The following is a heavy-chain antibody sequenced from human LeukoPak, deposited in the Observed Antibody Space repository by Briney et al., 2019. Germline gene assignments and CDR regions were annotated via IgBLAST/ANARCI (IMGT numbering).Heavy chain of an antibody. CDR3: ARGGGYSGYVNYYYGMDV. V-gene: IGHV4-59*01. CDR2: IYYSGST. D-gene: IGHD5-12*01. CDR1: GGSISSYY. Sequence: SETLSLTCTVSGGSISSYYRSWIRQPPGKGLEWIGYIYYSGSTNYNPSLKSRVTISVDTSKNQFSLKPSSVTAADTAVYYCARGGGYSGYVNYYYGMDVWGQGTTVTVSS. J-gene: IGHJ6*02.